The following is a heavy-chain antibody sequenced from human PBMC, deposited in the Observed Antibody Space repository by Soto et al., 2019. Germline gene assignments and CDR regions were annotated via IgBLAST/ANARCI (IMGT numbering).Heavy chain of an antibody. V-gene: IGHV3-23*01. J-gene: IGHJ4*02. D-gene: IGHD6-6*01. CDR3: AKDAEYSSSSVIDY. CDR2: IGGSGGST. Sequence: GGSLRLSCAASGFTFSSYAMSWVRQAPGKGLEWVSAIGGSGGSTYYADSVKGRFTISRDNSKNTRYLQMNSLRAEDTAVYYCAKDAEYSSSSVIDYWGQGTLVTVSS. CDR1: GFTFSSYA.